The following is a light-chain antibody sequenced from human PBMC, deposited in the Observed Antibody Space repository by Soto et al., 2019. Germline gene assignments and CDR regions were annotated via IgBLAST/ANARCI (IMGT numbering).Light chain of an antibody. CDR1: QSVSSY. CDR3: QQYGGSAIT. CDR2: DAS. J-gene: IGKJ5*01. Sequence: EIVLTQSPATLSLSPGGRATLSCRVSQSVSSYLAWYQQKPGQAPRLLIYDASNRATGIPARFSGSGSGTDFTLTISSLEPEDFAVYYCQQYGGSAITFGQGTRLEIK. V-gene: IGKV3-11*01.